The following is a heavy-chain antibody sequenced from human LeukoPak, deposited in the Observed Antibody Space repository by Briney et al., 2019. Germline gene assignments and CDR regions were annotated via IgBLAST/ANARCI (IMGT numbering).Heavy chain of an antibody. CDR2: INPNSGGT. D-gene: IGHD1-26*01. J-gene: IGHJ4*02. Sequence: ASVKVSCKASGYTFTGYYMHWVRQAPGQGLEWMGWINPNSGGTNYAQKFQGRVTITTDESTSTAYMELSSLRSEDTAVYYCAVGSVGSDYWGQGTLVTVSS. V-gene: IGHV1-2*02. CDR1: GYTFTGYY. CDR3: AVGSVGSDY.